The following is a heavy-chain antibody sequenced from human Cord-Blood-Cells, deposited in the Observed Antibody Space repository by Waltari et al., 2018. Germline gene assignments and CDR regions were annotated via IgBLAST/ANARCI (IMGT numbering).Heavy chain of an antibody. CDR1: GATFSSHA. CDR2: IIPIFGTA. CDR3: ARALNSSSWYLGATGWYFDL. V-gene: IGHV1-69*01. J-gene: IGHJ2*01. Sequence: QVQRVQSGAAVKKPVYSVKVSCKASGATFSSHATSWVRQAPRHALEWMGAIIPIFGTANCAQRFRGRVTITADESTSTAYMELRSLRSEDTAVYYCARALNSSSWYLGATGWYFDLWGRGTLVTVSS. D-gene: IGHD6-13*01.